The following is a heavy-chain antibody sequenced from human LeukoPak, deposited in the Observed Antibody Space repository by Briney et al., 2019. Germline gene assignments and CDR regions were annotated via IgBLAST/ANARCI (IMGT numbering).Heavy chain of an antibody. Sequence: GGSLRLSCAASGFTVSSNYMSWVRQAPGKGLEWVSVIYSGGSTYYADSVKGRFTISRDNSKNKLYLQMNSLRAEDTAVYYCARGMYSRPILRSAGRDHFDYWGQGTLVTVSS. D-gene: IGHD6-13*01. CDR2: IYSGGST. CDR3: ARGMYSRPILRSAGRDHFDY. CDR1: GFTVSSNY. J-gene: IGHJ4*02. V-gene: IGHV3-66*01.